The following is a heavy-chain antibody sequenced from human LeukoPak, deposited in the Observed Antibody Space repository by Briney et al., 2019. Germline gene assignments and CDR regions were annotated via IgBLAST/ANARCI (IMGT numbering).Heavy chain of an antibody. CDR3: AKDSGYSSGWYGPGFDY. Sequence: GGSLRLSCAASGFTFSNYAMTWVRQAPGKGLEWVSAITGGGSDTNYADSVKGRFTISRDDSKNTLYMQINSLRAEDTAVYYCAKDSGYSSGWYGPGFDYWGQGTLVTVSS. CDR2: ITGGGSDT. V-gene: IGHV3-23*01. CDR1: GFTFSNYA. D-gene: IGHD6-19*01. J-gene: IGHJ4*02.